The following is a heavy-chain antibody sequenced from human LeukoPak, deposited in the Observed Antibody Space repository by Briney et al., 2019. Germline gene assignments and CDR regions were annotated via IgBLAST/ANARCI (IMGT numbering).Heavy chain of an antibody. Sequence: SETLSLTCAVYGGSFSGYYWSWIRQPPGKGLEWIGEINHSGSTNYNPSLRSRVTISVDTSKNQFSLKLSSVTAADTAVYYCARIIPLWYYFDYWGQGTLVTVSS. CDR3: ARIIPLWYYFDY. D-gene: IGHD3-10*01. V-gene: IGHV4-34*01. CDR2: INHSGST. J-gene: IGHJ4*02. CDR1: GGSFSGYY.